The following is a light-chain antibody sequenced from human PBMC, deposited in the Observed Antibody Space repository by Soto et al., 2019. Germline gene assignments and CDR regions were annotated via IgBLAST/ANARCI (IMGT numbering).Light chain of an antibody. CDR2: AAS. CDR3: QQSHSSPLT. J-gene: IGKJ4*01. CDR1: QSIDRW. V-gene: IGKV1-39*01. Sequence: DIQMTQSPSSLSASVGDRVTITCRASQSIDRWLAWYRQKPGEAPELLIYAASTLQSGVPSRFSGSGSGTDFTLTISSLQPEDSAAYYCQQSHSSPLTFGGGTKVDI.